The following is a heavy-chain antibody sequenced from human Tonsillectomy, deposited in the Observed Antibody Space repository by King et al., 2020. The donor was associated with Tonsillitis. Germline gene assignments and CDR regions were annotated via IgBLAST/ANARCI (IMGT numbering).Heavy chain of an antibody. V-gene: IGHV4-59*08. J-gene: IGHJ4*02. D-gene: IGHD1-26*01. CDR3: ARRYYGGLVRDYFDY. Sequence: VQLQESGPGLVKPSETLSLTCTVSSVSISGYYWSWIRQPPGKGLEWIGYIYYSGSTNYNPSLKSRVTISVDTSKSQFSLKLRSVTAADTAVYYCARRYYGGLVRDYFDYWGQGTLVTVSS. CDR1: SVSISGYY. CDR2: IYYSGST.